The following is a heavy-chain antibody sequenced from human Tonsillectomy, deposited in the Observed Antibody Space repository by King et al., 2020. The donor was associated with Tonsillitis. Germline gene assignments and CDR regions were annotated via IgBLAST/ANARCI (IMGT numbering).Heavy chain of an antibody. V-gene: IGHV1-2*02. CDR2: INPNSGGT. CDR3: ARDDIYDFWSGYGGWFDP. D-gene: IGHD3-3*01. Sequence: QLVQSGAEVKKPGASVKVSCKASGYTFTGYYMHWVRQAPGQGLEWMGWINPNSGGTNYAQKFQGRGTMTRDTSISTAYMELSRLRSDDTAVYYCARDDIYDFWSGYGGWFDPWGQGTLVTVSS. J-gene: IGHJ5*02. CDR1: GYTFTGYY.